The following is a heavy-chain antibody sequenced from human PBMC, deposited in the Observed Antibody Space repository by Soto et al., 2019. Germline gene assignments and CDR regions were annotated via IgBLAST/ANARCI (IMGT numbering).Heavy chain of an antibody. J-gene: IGHJ6*02. CDR3: ARDGVDTATGYYYGMDV. Sequence: ASLKVSCKAFGYTFTSYGISCGRQAPGQGLEWMGWISAYNGNTNYAQKLQGRVTMTTDTSTSTAYMELRSLRSDDTAVYYCARDGVDTATGYYYGMDVWGQGTTVTVSS. CDR1: GYTFTSYG. V-gene: IGHV1-18*01. CDR2: ISAYNGNT. D-gene: IGHD5-18*01.